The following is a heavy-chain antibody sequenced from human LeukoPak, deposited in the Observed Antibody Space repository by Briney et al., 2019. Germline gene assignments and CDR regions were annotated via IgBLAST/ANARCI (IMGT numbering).Heavy chain of an antibody. Sequence: SQTLSLTCAISGDSVSRNNGAWNWIRQSPSRGLEWLGRTYYRSKWYNDYAESMKGRITINPDTSKNQFSVQLNSVTPEDTAVYYCARDVGNTGWYTFDYWGQGTLVTVSS. D-gene: IGHD6-19*01. CDR2: TYYRSKWYN. CDR1: GDSVSRNNGA. J-gene: IGHJ4*02. CDR3: ARDVGNTGWYTFDY. V-gene: IGHV6-1*01.